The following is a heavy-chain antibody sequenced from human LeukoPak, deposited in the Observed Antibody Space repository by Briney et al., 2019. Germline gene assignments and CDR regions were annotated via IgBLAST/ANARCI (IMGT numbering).Heavy chain of an antibody. D-gene: IGHD1-26*01. V-gene: IGHV3-48*03. J-gene: IGHJ4*02. CDR1: GFTFSSYE. CDR2: ISSRGSTI. Sequence: GGSLRLSCAASGFTFSSYEMNWVRQAPGKGLEWVSHISSRGSTIYYADSVKGRFTISRHNANNSLYLQMNSLRAEDTAVYYCARLNSGSYYHPFDYWGQGTLVTVSS. CDR3: ARLNSGSYYHPFDY.